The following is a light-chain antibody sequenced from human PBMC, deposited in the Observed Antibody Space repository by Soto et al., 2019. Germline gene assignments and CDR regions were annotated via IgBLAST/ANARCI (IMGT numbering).Light chain of an antibody. CDR3: LTYDGGAQV. J-gene: IGLJ2*01. CDR2: STS. V-gene: IGLV7-43*01. CDR1: TGAVTSGYY. Sequence: QAVVTQEPSLTVSPGGTVTLTCASSTGAVTSGYYPNWFQQKPGQAPRALIYSTSNNHSWVPARFSGSLLGGKAALTLSGVQPEDEAEYYCLTYDGGAQVFGGGTKLTVL.